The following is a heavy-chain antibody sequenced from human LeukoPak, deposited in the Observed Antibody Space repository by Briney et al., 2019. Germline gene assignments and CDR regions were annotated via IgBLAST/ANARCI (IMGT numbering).Heavy chain of an antibody. Sequence: PSETLSLTCTGSGGPISGSDYYWGWIRQPPGRDLEWIGSIYSSGNTYYNPSLESRVTISVDTSKNQLSLKLTSATAADTSVYYCARHSGLRSPFDPWGQGTLVTVSS. J-gene: IGHJ5*02. D-gene: IGHD3-3*01. CDR1: GGPISGSDYY. CDR3: ARHSGLRSPFDP. V-gene: IGHV4-39*01. CDR2: IYSSGNT.